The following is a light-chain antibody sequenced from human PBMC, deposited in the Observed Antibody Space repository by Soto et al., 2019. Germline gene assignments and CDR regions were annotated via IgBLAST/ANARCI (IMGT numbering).Light chain of an antibody. Sequence: EIVLAQSPGTLSFSPGERATLSCRASPSVSGSNLAWYQQKPGQAPRLVIYGASSRATGIPDRFSGSGSGTDFTLTISRLEPEDFAVYYCQQYGSSPRTFGQGTKVDIK. CDR2: GAS. CDR1: PSVSGSN. J-gene: IGKJ1*01. V-gene: IGKV3-20*01. CDR3: QQYGSSPRT.